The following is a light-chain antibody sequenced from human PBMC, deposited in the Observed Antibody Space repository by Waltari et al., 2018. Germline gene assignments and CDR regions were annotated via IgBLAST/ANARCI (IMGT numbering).Light chain of an antibody. J-gene: IGLJ2*01. Sequence: QSALTQPASVSGSPGQSITISCTGASGVIGSYYYVSWYQQHPGNAPKLGIFDVNNRPSGVSTRFAASGSGNTASLTISGLQAEDEADYYCSSYTKDTRIFGGGTKLTVL. CDR3: SSYTKDTRI. V-gene: IGLV2-14*03. CDR1: SGVIGSYYY. CDR2: DVN.